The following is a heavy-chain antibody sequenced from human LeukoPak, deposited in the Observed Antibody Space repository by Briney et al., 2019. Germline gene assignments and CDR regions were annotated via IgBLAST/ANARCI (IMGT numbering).Heavy chain of an antibody. CDR1: GGSISSYY. J-gene: IGHJ4*02. Sequence: SETLSLTCTVSGGSISSYYWSWIRQPPGKGLEWIGYVYYSGSTNYNPSLKSRVTMSVDTSKNQFSLKLSSVTAADTAVYYCATLTAAETLWGQGTLVTVSS. CDR3: ATLTAAETL. V-gene: IGHV4-59*01. D-gene: IGHD6-13*01. CDR2: VYYSGST.